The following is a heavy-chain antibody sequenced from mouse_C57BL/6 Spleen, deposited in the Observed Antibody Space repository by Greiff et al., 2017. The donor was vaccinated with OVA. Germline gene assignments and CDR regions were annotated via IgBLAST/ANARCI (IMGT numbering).Heavy chain of an antibody. D-gene: IGHD6-5*01. V-gene: IGHV3-6*01. CDR3: ARGSLPHAMDY. J-gene: IGHJ4*01. CDR1: GYSITSGYY. Sequence: VQLKQSGPGLVKPSQSLSLTCSVTGYSITSGYYWNWIRQFPGNKLEWMGYISYDGSNNYNPSLKNRISITRDTSKNQFFLKLNSVTTEDTATYYCARGSLPHAMDYWGQGTSVTVSS. CDR2: ISYDGSN.